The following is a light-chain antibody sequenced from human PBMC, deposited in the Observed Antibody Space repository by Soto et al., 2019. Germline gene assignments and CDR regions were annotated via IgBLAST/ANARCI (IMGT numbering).Light chain of an antibody. CDR3: CSYAGRYIEV. Sequence: QSALTPPRSVSGSPGQSVTISCTGTNSDVGTYNYVSWYQQHPGKAPKLMIYDVSKRPSGVPDRFSGSKSGNTASLTISGLQAEDEADYYCCSYAGRYIEVFGDATKGTV. CDR1: NSDVGTYNY. J-gene: IGLJ1*01. CDR2: DVS. V-gene: IGLV2-11*01.